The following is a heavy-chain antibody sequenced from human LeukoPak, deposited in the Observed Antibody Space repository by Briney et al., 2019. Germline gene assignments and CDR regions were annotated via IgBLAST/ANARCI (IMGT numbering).Heavy chain of an antibody. D-gene: IGHD1-26*01. CDR2: IGKDGSEK. CDR1: RFTFSSYG. Sequence: GGSLRLSWAASRFTFSSYGMSWVRQAPGKGREWVANIGKDGSEKYYVHSVRGRFTISRANAKNSQFLQMHSLRAEDTAVYYCASDLIVGAPGEDYWGQGTLVTVPS. CDR3: ASDLIVGAPGEDY. J-gene: IGHJ4*02. V-gene: IGHV3-7*01.